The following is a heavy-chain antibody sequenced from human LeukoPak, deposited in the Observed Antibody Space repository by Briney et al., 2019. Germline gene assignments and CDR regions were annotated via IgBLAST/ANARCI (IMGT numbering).Heavy chain of an antibody. CDR1: GGSISSGNYY. CDR2: IYYSGST. D-gene: IGHD1-26*01. CDR3: ARDTLLDGSRQWDYFDY. V-gene: IGHV4-61*01. J-gene: IGHJ4*02. Sequence: SETLSLTCTVSGGSISSGNYYWSWIRQPPGKGLEWIGYIYYSGSTNYNPSLKSRVTISVDTSKNQFSLKLSSVTAADTAVYYCARDTLLDGSRQWDYFDYWGQGTLVTVSS.